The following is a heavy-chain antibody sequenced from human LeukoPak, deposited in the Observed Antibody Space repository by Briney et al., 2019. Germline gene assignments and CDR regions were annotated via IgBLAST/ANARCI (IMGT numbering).Heavy chain of an antibody. CDR2: IYSGGDT. Sequence: GGSLRLSCAASGFTVSSNYMSWVRQAPGKGLECVLVIYSGGDTYYADSVKGRFTISRDNSKNTLYLQMNSLRTEDTAVYYCAKSYSGSYYVIDYWGQGTLVTVSS. CDR3: AKSYSGSYYVIDY. J-gene: IGHJ4*02. D-gene: IGHD1-26*01. V-gene: IGHV3-66*01. CDR1: GFTVSSNY.